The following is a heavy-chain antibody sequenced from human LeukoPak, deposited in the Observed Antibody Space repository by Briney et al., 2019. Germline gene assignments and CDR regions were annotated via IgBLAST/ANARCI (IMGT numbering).Heavy chain of an antibody. CDR2: ISTGSSSR. CDR1: GFTFSGYS. D-gene: IGHD1-26*01. V-gene: IGHV3-48*01. Sequence: GGSLRLSCAASGFTFSGYSMNWVRQAPGKGLEWVSYISTGSSSRNYADSVKGRFTISRDNAKNSLYLQMDSLRAEDTAVYYCARDQTGSYDYWGQGTLVTVSS. J-gene: IGHJ4*02. CDR3: ARDQTGSYDY.